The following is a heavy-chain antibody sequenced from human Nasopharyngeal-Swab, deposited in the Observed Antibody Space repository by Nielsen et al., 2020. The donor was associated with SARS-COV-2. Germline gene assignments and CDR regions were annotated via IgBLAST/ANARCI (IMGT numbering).Heavy chain of an antibody. CDR3: ARTLGGYYYFDY. CDR1: GFTFSSYA. V-gene: IGHV3-30*04. J-gene: IGHJ4*02. CDR2: ISYDGSNK. D-gene: IGHD3-22*01. Sequence: GESLKISCAASGFTFSSYAMHWVRQAPGKGLEWVAVISYDGSNKYYADSVKGRFTISRDNSKNTLYLQMNSLRAEDTAVYYCARTLGGYYYFDYWCQGTLVTVSS.